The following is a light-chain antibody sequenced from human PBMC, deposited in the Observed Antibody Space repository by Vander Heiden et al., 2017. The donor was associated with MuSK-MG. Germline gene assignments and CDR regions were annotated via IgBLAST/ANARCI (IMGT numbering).Light chain of an antibody. J-gene: IGLJ3*02. CDR2: QDK. CDR3: QALDGSTVV. Sequence: SYEVTQPPSVSVAPGQAASITCSGDKVGDKKGFWYRQKPGQSPVLASFQDKRRSSGTPERFSGSNAGNTATLTISGTQAMDEADYYCQALDGSTVVFGGGTKLTVL. V-gene: IGLV3-1*01. CDR1: KVGDKK.